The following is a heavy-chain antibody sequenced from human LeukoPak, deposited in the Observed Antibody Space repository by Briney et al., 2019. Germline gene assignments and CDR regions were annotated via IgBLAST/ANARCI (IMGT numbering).Heavy chain of an antibody. CDR3: ARGESAVAGDAFDI. CDR2: IYTTGST. CDR1: GASLRRYY. D-gene: IGHD6-19*01. J-gene: IGHJ3*02. Sequence: SETLSLTCTVSGASLRRYYWSCMRRPAAKGLEGVGGIYTTGSTNYNPSLKSRVTMSIDTSKNQFSLNLSSVTAADTAVYYCARGESAVAGDAFDIWGQGTMVTVSS. V-gene: IGHV4-4*07.